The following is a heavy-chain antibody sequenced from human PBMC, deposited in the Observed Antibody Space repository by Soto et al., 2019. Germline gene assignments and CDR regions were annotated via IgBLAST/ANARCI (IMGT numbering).Heavy chain of an antibody. CDR3: AREVEGFTIFGPPMGEYYFDY. Sequence: ASVKVSCKASGYTFTSYAMHWVRQAPGQRLEWMGWINAGNGNTKYSQKFQGRVTITRDTSASTAYMELSSLRSEDTAVYYCAREVEGFTIFGPPMGEYYFDYWGQGTLVTVSS. CDR1: GYTFTSYA. D-gene: IGHD3-3*01. CDR2: INAGNGNT. V-gene: IGHV1-3*01. J-gene: IGHJ4*02.